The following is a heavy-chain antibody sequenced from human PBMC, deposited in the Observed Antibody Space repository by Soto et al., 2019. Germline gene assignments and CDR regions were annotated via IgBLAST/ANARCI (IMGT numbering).Heavy chain of an antibody. CDR2: INHSGST. Sequence: PSETLSLTCAVYGGSFSGYYWSWIRQPPGKGLEWIGEINHSGSTNYNPSLKSRVTISVDTSKNQFSLKLSSVTAADTAVYYCARGRGKYYDFWSGPGSYFAYWGRGTLVTVSS. V-gene: IGHV4-34*01. J-gene: IGHJ4*02. CDR1: GGSFSGYY. D-gene: IGHD3-3*01. CDR3: ARGRGKYYDFWSGPGSYFAY.